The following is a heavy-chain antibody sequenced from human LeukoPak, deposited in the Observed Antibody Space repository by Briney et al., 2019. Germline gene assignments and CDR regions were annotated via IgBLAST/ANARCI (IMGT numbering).Heavy chain of an antibody. CDR1: GFTVSSNY. Sequence: GGSLRLSCAASGFTVSSNYMSWVRQAPGKGLEWVSVIYTGGSTYYADSVKGRFTISRDNSKNTLYLQMNSLRAEDTAVYYCARALQLWSPFDYWGQGTLVTVSS. J-gene: IGHJ4*02. CDR3: ARALQLWSPFDY. D-gene: IGHD5-18*01. V-gene: IGHV3-66*01. CDR2: IYTGGST.